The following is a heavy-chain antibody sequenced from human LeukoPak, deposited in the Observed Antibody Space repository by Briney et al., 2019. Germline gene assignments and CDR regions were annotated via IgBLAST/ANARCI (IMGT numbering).Heavy chain of an antibody. CDR3: ASGPYYDPLRFDY. J-gene: IGHJ4*02. CDR1: GGSFSGYY. CDR2: INHSGST. V-gene: IGHV4-34*01. Sequence: SETLSLTCAVYGGSFSGYYWSWIRQPPGKGLEWIGEINHSGSTYYNPSLKSRVTISVDTSKNQLSLKLSSVTAADTAVYYCASGPYYDPLRFDYWGQGTLVTVSS. D-gene: IGHD3-3*01.